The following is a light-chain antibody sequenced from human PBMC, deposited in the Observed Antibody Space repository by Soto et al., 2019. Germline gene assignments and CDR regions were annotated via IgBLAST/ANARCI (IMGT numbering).Light chain of an antibody. CDR3: QQYNGYSRA. CDR1: QSISDW. J-gene: IGKJ1*01. Sequence: DIQMTQSPSTLSASIGDRVTITCRASQSISDWLAWYQQKPGKAPKLLIYRASNLESGVPSRFSGRGSGTEFTLTISSLQPDDFATYYCQQYNGYSRAFGQGTKGEIK. CDR2: RAS. V-gene: IGKV1-5*03.